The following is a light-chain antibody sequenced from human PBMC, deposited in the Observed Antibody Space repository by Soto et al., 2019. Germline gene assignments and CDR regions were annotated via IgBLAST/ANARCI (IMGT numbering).Light chain of an antibody. Sequence: QSALTQPASVSGSPGQSITISCTGTSSDVGAYNYVSWYQPHPGKAPKLMIYEVSNRPSGVSNRFSGSKSANTSSLTISGLQAGDEADYYCSSYTSSSTWLFGGGTKLTVL. CDR3: SSYTSSSTWL. V-gene: IGLV2-14*03. CDR2: EVS. J-gene: IGLJ3*02. CDR1: SSDVGAYNY.